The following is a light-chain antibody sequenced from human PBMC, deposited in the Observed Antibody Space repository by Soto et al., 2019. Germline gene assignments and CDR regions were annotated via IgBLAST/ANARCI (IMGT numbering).Light chain of an antibody. V-gene: IGLV2-11*01. CDR1: SGDVGGYNY. CDR3: CSYAGSYVV. Sequence: QSALTQPRSVSGSPGQSVTISWTGTSGDVGGYNYVSWYQQHPGKAPKLMIYDVSKRPSGVPDRFSGSKSGNTASLTISGLQAEDEADYYCCSYAGSYVVFGGGTKLTVL. J-gene: IGLJ2*01. CDR2: DVS.